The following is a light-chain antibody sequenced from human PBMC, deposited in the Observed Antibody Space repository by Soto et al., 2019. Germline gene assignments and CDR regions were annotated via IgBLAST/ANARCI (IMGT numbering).Light chain of an antibody. CDR2: AAS. J-gene: IGKJ1*01. CDR1: QDIKKF. CDR3: QKYDRAPAM. V-gene: IGKV1-27*01. Sequence: DIQLTQSPSSLSASLGDRVTITCRASQDIKKFLAWYQQRPGKVPDLLIYAASTLRSGVPSRFSGNASGTDFSFTISSLQPEDVATYYCQKYDRAPAMFGQGNKVDIK.